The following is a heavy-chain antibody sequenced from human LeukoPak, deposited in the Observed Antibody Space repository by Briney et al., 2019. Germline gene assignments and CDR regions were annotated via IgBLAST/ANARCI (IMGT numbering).Heavy chain of an antibody. J-gene: IGHJ3*02. CDR1: GXXXRSGDXY. CDR3: ARDCSGGSCYGAFDI. Sequence: TLSLXXXXSGXXXRSGDXYWSWIRQPPGKGLEWIGYIYDSGSTYYNPSLKSRITISVDTSENRFSLKLSSVTATDTAVYYCARDCSGGSCYGAFDIWGQGTMVTVSS. D-gene: IGHD2-15*01. V-gene: IGHV4-30-4*01. CDR2: IYDSGST.